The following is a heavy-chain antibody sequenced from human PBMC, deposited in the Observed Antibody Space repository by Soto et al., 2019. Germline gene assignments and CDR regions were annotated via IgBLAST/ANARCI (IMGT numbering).Heavy chain of an antibody. D-gene: IGHD3-9*01. CDR1: GYTFTSYG. CDR2: ISAYNGNT. Sequence: ASVKFSCKASGYTFTSYGISWVRQAPGQGLEWMGWISAYNGNTNYAQKLQGRVTMTTDTSTSTAYMELRSLRSDDTAVYYCARGGLRYFAAPAAGRMKQYGMDVWGQGTTVTVSS. J-gene: IGHJ6*02. CDR3: ARGGLRYFAAPAAGRMKQYGMDV. V-gene: IGHV1-18*01.